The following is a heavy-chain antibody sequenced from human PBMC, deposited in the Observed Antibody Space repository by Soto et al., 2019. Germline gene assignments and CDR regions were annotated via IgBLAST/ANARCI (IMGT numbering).Heavy chain of an antibody. J-gene: IGHJ5*02. D-gene: IGHD5-12*01. CDR3: ARGGYDSDWFDP. CDR1: GGSISSSSYY. V-gene: IGHV4-30-2*01. CDR2: IYHSGST. Sequence: TSETLSLTCTVSGGSISSSSYYWGWIRQPPGKGLEWIGYIYHSGSTYYNPSLKSRVTISVDRSKNQFSLKLSSVTAAETAVYYCARGGYDSDWFDPWGQGTLVTVSS.